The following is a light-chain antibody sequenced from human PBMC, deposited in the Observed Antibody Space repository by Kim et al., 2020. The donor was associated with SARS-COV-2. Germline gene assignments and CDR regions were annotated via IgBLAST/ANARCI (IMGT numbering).Light chain of an antibody. J-gene: IGKJ2*02. CDR1: QRISSW. CDR2: DAS. Sequence: SSSVGGRVTIPWRASQRISSWLAWYQQKPGKAPKLLIYDASSLESGVPSRFSGSGSGTEFTLTISSLQPDDFATYYCQQYNSYSCTFGQGTKLEI. CDR3: QQYNSYSCT. V-gene: IGKV1-5*01.